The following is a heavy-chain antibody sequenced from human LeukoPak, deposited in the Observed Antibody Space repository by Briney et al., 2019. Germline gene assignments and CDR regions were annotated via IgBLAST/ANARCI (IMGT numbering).Heavy chain of an antibody. J-gene: IGHJ4*02. V-gene: IGHV3-30*02. D-gene: IGHD3-10*01. CDR1: GFTFSSYA. Sequence: PGRSLRLSCAASGFTFSSYAMHWVRQAPGKGLEWVAFIRYDGSNKYYADSVKGRFTISRDNSKNTLYLQMNSLRAEDTAVYYCAKDRPKLLWFGELYYWGQGTLVTVSS. CDR3: AKDRPKLLWFGELYY. CDR2: IRYDGSNK.